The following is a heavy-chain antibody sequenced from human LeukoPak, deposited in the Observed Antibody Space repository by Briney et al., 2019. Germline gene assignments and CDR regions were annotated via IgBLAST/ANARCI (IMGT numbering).Heavy chain of an antibody. D-gene: IGHD6-19*01. CDR1: GYSFTSYR. CDR3: ARHPGYSSGWSYYYYYSMDV. Sequence: GGALKIFCRGSGYSFTSYRIGRVRQMPGKGLEWMGIIFPGDSDTRYSPSFQGQVAISADKSISTAYLQWSSLKASDTAMYYCARHPGYSSGWSYYYYYSMDVWGKGTTVTVSS. CDR2: IFPGDSDT. J-gene: IGHJ6*03. V-gene: IGHV5-51*01.